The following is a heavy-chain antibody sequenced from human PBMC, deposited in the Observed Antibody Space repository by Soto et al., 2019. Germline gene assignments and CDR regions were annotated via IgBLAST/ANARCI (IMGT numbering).Heavy chain of an antibody. J-gene: IGHJ6*02. CDR1: GFTFSSDG. CDR3: ARDRSSSWAYYYYGMDV. D-gene: IGHD6-13*01. CDR2: IWYDGSNK. Sequence: GGSLRLSCAASGFTFSSDGLHWVRQAPGKGLEWVAVIWYDGSNKYYADSVKGRLTISRDNSKNTLYLQMNSLRAEDTAVYYCARDRSSSWAYYYYGMDVWGQGTTVTVSS. V-gene: IGHV3-33*01.